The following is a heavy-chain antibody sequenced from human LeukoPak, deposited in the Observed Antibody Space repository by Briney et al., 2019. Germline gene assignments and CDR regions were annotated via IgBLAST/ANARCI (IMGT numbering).Heavy chain of an antibody. V-gene: IGHV3-15*01. CDR2: XXSXXVGXTT. CDR1: GFTFSNAX. D-gene: IGHD2-21*02. CDR3: ATCNGDCYFNF. Sequence: GGSLRLSCAASGFTFSNAXXXXXRQXPGXXXXXXXXXXSXXVGXTTXXXAXXXGXFXIXRDDSRDMVYLQMNSLETEDTAVYYCATCNGDCYFNFWGQGTLVTVSS. J-gene: IGHJ4*02.